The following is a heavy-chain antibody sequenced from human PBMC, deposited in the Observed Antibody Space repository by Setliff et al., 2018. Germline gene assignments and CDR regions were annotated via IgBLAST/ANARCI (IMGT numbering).Heavy chain of an antibody. D-gene: IGHD3-3*01. CDR3: ARLSWNGLRYYGLDV. CDR2: INDSGGT. Sequence: SETLSLTCTVYGGSFSNYYWGWIRQSPGKGLEWIGEINDSGGTNYNPALKSRVTISVDTSTNQFSLKLRSVTAADTAVYYCARLSWNGLRYYGLDVWGQGTTVTVSS. CDR1: GGSFSNYY. V-gene: IGHV4-34*01. J-gene: IGHJ6*02.